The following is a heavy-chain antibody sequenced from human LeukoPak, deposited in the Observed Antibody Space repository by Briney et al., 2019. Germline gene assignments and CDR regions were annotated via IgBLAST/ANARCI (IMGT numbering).Heavy chain of an antibody. CDR2: IKQDGSEK. J-gene: IGHJ4*02. V-gene: IGHV3-7*01. CDR3: AKGEFGGVIVILDY. D-gene: IGHD3-16*02. Sequence: GGSLRLSCAASGFTFSSYWMSWVRQAPWKGLEWVANIKQDGSEKYYVDSVNGRFTISRDNAKNSLYLLMNSLRAEDTAVYYCAKGEFGGVIVILDYWGQGPLVTVSS. CDR1: GFTFSSYW.